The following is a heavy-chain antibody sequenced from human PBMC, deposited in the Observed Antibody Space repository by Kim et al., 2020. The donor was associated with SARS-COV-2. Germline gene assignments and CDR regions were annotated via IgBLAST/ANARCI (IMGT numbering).Heavy chain of an antibody. Sequence: YSQKFQGRVTITRDTSASTAYMELSSLRSEDTAVYYCARERYSSSSPIDYWGQGTLVTVSS. V-gene: IGHV1-3*01. CDR3: ARERYSSSSPIDY. D-gene: IGHD6-6*01. J-gene: IGHJ4*02.